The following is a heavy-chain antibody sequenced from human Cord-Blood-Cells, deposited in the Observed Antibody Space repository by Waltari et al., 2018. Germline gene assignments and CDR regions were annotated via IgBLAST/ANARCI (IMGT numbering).Heavy chain of an antibody. Sequence: QVQLVQSGAEVKKPGASVKVSCKASGYTFTGYYMHWVRQAPGQGREWMGWINPNSGGTNYARKVQGRVTMTRDTAISTAYMELSRLGSDDTAVYYCARDGVYCSSTSCYAFDIWGQGTMVTVSS. CDR3: ARDGVYCSSTSCYAFDI. V-gene: IGHV1-2*02. D-gene: IGHD2-2*01. CDR1: GYTFTGYY. J-gene: IGHJ3*02. CDR2: INPNSGGT.